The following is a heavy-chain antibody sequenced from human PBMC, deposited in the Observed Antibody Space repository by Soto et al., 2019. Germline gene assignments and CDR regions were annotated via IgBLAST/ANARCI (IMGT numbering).Heavy chain of an antibody. CDR1: GESFSGYY. D-gene: IGHD3-22*01. V-gene: IGHV4-34*01. J-gene: IGHJ5*01. Sequence: SETLSLTCAVYGESFSGYYWTWVRQPPGKGLEWIGDVNHSGSTNQNPSLKSRVTISVDTSKNQFSLKLKSVTAADTAVYFCARGITTIPAVQGDAPDNCHFDSWGLGTLVTVSS. CDR3: ARGITTIPAVQGDAPDNCHFDS. CDR2: VNHSGST.